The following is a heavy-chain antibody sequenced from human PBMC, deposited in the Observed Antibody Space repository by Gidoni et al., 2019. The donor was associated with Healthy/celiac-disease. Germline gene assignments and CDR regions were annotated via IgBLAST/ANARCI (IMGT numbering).Heavy chain of an antibody. D-gene: IGHD2-2*01. Sequence: QVQLVESGGGVVQPGRSLRLSCAASGFTFSSYGMNWVRQAPGKGLEWVAVISYDGSNKYYADSVKGRFTISRDNSKNTLYLQMNSLRAEDTAVYYCAKDPGYCSSTSCYYFDYWGQGTLVTVSS. CDR3: AKDPGYCSSTSCYYFDY. V-gene: IGHV3-30*18. CDR1: GFTFSSYG. J-gene: IGHJ4*02. CDR2: ISYDGSNK.